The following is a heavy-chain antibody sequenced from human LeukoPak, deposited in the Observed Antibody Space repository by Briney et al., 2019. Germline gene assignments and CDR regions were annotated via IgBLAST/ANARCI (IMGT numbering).Heavy chain of an antibody. CDR2: IHYSGRT. CDR3: AREWTPYFDY. D-gene: IGHD3/OR15-3a*01. Sequence: SQTLSLTCTVSGGSIINSYYYWRWIRRPPGKGLEWIGYIHYSGRTNYNPSLKSRVTISLDMSKNQFSLRLGSVTAADTAVYYCAREWTPYFDYWGQGTLVTVSS. CDR1: GGSIINSYYY. V-gene: IGHV4-61*01. J-gene: IGHJ4*02.